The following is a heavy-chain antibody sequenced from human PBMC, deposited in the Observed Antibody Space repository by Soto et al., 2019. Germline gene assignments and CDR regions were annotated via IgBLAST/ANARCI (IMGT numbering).Heavy chain of an antibody. CDR2: IKSKTDGGTT. Sequence: GGSLRLSCAASGFTFSNAWMSWVRQAPGKGLEWVGRIKSKTDGGTTDYAAPVKGRFTISRDDSKNTLYLQMNSLKTEDTAVYYCTTEATDRPSEVVVAVHFDYWGQGTLVTVSS. D-gene: IGHD2-15*01. J-gene: IGHJ4*02. CDR1: GFTFSNAW. CDR3: TTEATDRPSEVVVAVHFDY. V-gene: IGHV3-15*01.